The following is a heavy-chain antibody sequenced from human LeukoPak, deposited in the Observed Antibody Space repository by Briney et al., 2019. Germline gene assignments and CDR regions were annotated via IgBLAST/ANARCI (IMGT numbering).Heavy chain of an antibody. D-gene: IGHD2-2*01. CDR3: AKGRDKYQLLSKNWFDP. CDR2: ISWNSGSI. CDR1: GFTFDDYA. J-gene: IGHJ5*02. V-gene: IGHV3-9*01. Sequence: GRSLRLSCAASGFTFDDYAMHWDRQAPGKTLEWGSGISWNSGSIGYADSVKGRFTISRDNAKNSLYLQMNSLRAEDTALYYCAKGRDKYQLLSKNWFDPWGQGTLVTVSS.